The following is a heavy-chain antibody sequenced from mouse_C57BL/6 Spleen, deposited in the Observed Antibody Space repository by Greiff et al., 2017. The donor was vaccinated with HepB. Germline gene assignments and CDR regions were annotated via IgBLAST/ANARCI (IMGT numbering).Heavy chain of an antibody. Sequence: VQLQQPGAELVRPGTSVKLSCKASGYTFTSYWMHWVKQRPGQGLEWIGVIDPSDSYTNYNQKFKGKATLTVDTSSSTAYMQLSSLTSEDSAVYYCARGGYGSSPFGYWGQGTLVTVSA. CDR3: ARGGYGSSPFGY. J-gene: IGHJ3*01. CDR2: IDPSDSYT. D-gene: IGHD1-1*01. V-gene: IGHV1-59*01. CDR1: GYTFTSYW.